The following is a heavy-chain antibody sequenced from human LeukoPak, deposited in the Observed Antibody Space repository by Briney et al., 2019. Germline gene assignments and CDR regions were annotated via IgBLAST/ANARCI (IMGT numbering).Heavy chain of an antibody. D-gene: IGHD4/OR15-4a*01. Sequence: GGSLRLSCAASGFTFSDYYMSWIRQAPGKGLEWVSYISSSGSTIYYADSVKGLFTISRDNAKNSLYLQMNSLRAEDTAVYYCARRLKLRSAMVLTYFDYWGQGTLVTVSS. J-gene: IGHJ4*02. V-gene: IGHV3-11*04. CDR3: ARRLKLRSAMVLTYFDY. CDR1: GFTFSDYY. CDR2: ISSSGSTI.